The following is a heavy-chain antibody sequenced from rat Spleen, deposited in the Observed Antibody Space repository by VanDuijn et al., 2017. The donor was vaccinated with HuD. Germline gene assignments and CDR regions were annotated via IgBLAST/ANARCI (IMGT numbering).Heavy chain of an antibody. CDR2: ITYSGGI. V-gene: IGHV3-1*01. Sequence: EVQLQESGPGLVKPSQSLSLTCSVTGYSITSSYRWNWIRKFPGNEMEWMGFITYSGGISYNPSLKSRISITRDTSKNQFFLQLNSVTTEDTATYFCAFSNWFACWGQGTLVTVSS. CDR3: AFSNWFAC. CDR1: GYSITSSY. J-gene: IGHJ3*01.